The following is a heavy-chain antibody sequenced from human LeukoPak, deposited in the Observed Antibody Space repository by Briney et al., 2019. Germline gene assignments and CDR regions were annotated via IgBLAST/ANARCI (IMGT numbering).Heavy chain of an antibody. CDR3: ASITTSLHYYDSSGYYPFDY. CDR1: GGTFSSYA. Sequence: SVKVSCKASGGTFSSYAISWVRQAPGQGLEWMGRIIPILGIANYAQKFQGRVTITADKSTSTAYMELSSLRSEDTAVYYCASITTSLHYYDSSGYYPFDYWGQGTLVTVSS. V-gene: IGHV1-69*04. J-gene: IGHJ4*02. CDR2: IIPILGIA. D-gene: IGHD3-22*01.